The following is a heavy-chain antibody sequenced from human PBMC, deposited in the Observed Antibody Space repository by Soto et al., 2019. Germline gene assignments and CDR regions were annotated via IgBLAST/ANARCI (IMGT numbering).Heavy chain of an antibody. CDR2: INPSGST. V-gene: IGHV4-34*01. CDR3: ARPPTRSSYYYGMDV. Sequence: PSETLSLTCAVYGGSFSGSYWSWIRQPPGKGLEWIGEINPSGSTNYNPSLKGRVTISVDTSKNQFSLKLSSVTAADTAVYYCARPPTRSSYYYGMDVWGQGTTVTVSS. CDR1: GGSFSGSY. D-gene: IGHD1-26*01. J-gene: IGHJ6*02.